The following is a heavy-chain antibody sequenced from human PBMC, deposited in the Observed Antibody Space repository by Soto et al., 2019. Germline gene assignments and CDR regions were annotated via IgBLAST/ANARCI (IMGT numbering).Heavy chain of an antibody. CDR3: ARDLLWSAQKPIDF. Sequence: ASVKVSCKASGYTFTVYYMHWVRQAPGQGLEWMGWINPNSGGTNFARKFHGRVTMTRDTSIGTAYMELTNLTSDDTAVYFCARDLLWSAQKPIDFWGQGTLVTVSS. CDR1: GYTFTVYY. D-gene: IGHD2-21*01. J-gene: IGHJ4*02. V-gene: IGHV1-2*02. CDR2: INPNSGGT.